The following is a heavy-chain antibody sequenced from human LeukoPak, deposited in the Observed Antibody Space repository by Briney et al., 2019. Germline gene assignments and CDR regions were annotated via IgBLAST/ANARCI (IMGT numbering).Heavy chain of an antibody. V-gene: IGHV4-59*11. CDR1: GGSISSQY. J-gene: IGHJ4*02. CDR2: IYYSGST. D-gene: IGHD6-19*01. Sequence: SETLSLTCTVHGGSISSQYWRSIRQPPGKGLEWIGYIYYSGSTNYNPSLKSRVTISVDTSKNQFSLNLSSVTAADTAVYYCARGSGWHSYWGQGTLVTVSS. CDR3: ARGSGWHSY.